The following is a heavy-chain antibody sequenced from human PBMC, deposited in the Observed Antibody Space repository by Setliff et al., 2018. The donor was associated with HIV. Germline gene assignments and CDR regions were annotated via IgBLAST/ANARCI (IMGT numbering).Heavy chain of an antibody. J-gene: IGHJ4*02. CDR1: GYTFTGYY. Sequence: ASVKVSCKASGYTFTGYYMHWVRQAPGQGLEWMGWINPNNGGTNYAQKFQGRVTMTRDTSISTAYMELSRLRSDDTAVYYCARDYYDSSGYYAFPFDYWGQGTLVTVSS. CDR2: INPNNGGT. D-gene: IGHD3-22*01. V-gene: IGHV1-2*02. CDR3: ARDYYDSSGYYAFPFDY.